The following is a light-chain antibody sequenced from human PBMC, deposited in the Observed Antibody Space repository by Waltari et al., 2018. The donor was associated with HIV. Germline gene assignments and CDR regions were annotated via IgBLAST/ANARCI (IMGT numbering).Light chain of an antibody. CDR2: DAS. V-gene: IGKV3-11*01. Sequence: LSQSPATLSLSPGASAHLPLRASQSISGAVAWYQQKPGQAPRLLIDDASRRYTGIPVRFRGSGSGTDFTLTISSLEPEDFAIYYCQQGSGWPPAFSFGGGTRVDIK. CDR1: QSISGA. CDR3: QQGSGWPPAFS. J-gene: IGKJ4*01.